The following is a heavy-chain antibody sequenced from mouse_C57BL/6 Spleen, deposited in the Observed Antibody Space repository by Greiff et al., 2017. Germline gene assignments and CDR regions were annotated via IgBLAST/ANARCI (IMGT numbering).Heavy chain of an antibody. CDR2: INPSSGYT. D-gene: IGHD2-3*01. CDR3: ARFCDNCDGWAY. J-gene: IGHJ3*01. Sequence: QVQLQQSGAELAKPGASVKLSCKASGYTLTSYWMHWVKQRPGQGLEWIGYINPSSGYTKYNQKFKDKATLTADKSSSTAYMQLSSLTCEDSAVYYCARFCDNCDGWAYWGQGTLVTVSA. CDR1: GYTLTSYW. V-gene: IGHV1-7*01.